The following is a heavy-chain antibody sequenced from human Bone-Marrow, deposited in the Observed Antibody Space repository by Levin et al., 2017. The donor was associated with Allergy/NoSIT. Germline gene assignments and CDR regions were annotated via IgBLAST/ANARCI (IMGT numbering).Heavy chain of an antibody. CDR2: ISAGDAST. D-gene: IGHD3/OR15-3a*01. CDR1: GFTFSSSA. V-gene: IGHV3-23*01. Sequence: GGSLGLSCAASGFTFSSSAMTWVRQAPGKGLEWVSSISAGDASTYYTDSVKGRLTVSRDNSKNTLYLQMNSLRVEDTALYYCAKVRRGLDAFDIWGQGTMVTVSS. CDR3: AKVRRGLDAFDI. J-gene: IGHJ3*02.